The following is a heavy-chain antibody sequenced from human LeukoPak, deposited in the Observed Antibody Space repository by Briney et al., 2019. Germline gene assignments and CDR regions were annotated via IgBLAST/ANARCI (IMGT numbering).Heavy chain of an antibody. J-gene: IGHJ4*02. CDR2: IKSKTDGGTT. CDR1: GFTFSNAW. D-gene: IGHD2-21*02. V-gene: IGHV3-15*01. CDR3: TTDWGVVVTAPNYDLTGGDY. Sequence: GGSLRLSCAASGFTFSNAWMSWVRQAPGKGLEWVGRIKSKTDGGTTDHAAPVKGRFTISRDDSKNTLYLQMNSLKTEDTAVYYCTTDWGVVVTAPNYDLTGGDYWGQGTLVTVSS.